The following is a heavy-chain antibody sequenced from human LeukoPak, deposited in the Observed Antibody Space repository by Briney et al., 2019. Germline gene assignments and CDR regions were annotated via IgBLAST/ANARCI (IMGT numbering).Heavy chain of an antibody. J-gene: IGHJ4*02. CDR2: IYYSGST. V-gene: IGHV4-31*03. CDR3: ARVVYSSSWYDY. D-gene: IGHD6-13*01. Sequence: SETLSLTCTVSGGSISSGGYYWSWIRQHPGKGLEWIGYIYYSGSTYYNPSLKSRVTISVDTSKNQFSLKLSSVTAEDTAVYYCARVVYSSSWYDYWGQGTLVTVSS. CDR1: GGSISSGGYY.